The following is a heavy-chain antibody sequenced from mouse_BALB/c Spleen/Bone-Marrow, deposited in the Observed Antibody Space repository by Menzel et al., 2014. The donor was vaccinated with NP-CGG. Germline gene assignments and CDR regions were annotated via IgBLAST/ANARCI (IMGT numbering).Heavy chain of an antibody. D-gene: IGHD2-4*01. Sequence: EVHLVESGPGLVKPSQSLSLTCTVTGYSIXSDYAWNWIRQFPGNKLEWMGYISYSGSTSYNPSLKSRISITRDTSTNQFFLQLNSVTTEDTATYYCARSEGDYDSAMDYWGQGTSVTVSS. CDR3: ARSEGDYDSAMDY. CDR2: ISYSGST. V-gene: IGHV3-2*02. CDR1: GYSIXSDYA. J-gene: IGHJ4*01.